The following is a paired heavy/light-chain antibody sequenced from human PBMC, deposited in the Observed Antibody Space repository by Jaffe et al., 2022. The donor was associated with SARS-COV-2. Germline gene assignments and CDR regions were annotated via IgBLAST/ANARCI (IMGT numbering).Heavy chain of an antibody. CDR1: GFTFNSYW. D-gene: IGHD2-2*01. J-gene: IGHJ5*02. Sequence: EVQLVESGGGLVQPGGSLRLSCAASGFTFNSYWMHWVRQPPGKGLVWVSRITHDGSNTAYADSVRGRFTISRDNAGNRLYLQLSSLRVEDTAVYYCVRDRGASTPFDLWGQGTLVTVSS. CDR2: ITHDGSNT. V-gene: IGHV3-74*03. CDR3: VRDRGASTPFDL.
Light chain of an antibody. J-gene: IGKJ1*01. CDR1: QSIDSH. CDR2: TAS. Sequence: DIQMTQSPSSLSASVGDRVTITCRASQSIDSHVNWYQHISGRAPKLLIYTASSLQSGVPSRFSGSGSGTDFTLTISSLQPEDFAIYYCQHSGTFGQGTRVESK. V-gene: IGKV1-39*01. CDR3: QHSGT.